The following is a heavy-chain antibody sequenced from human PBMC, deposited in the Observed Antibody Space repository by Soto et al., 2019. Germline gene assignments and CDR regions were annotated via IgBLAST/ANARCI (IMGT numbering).Heavy chain of an antibody. D-gene: IGHD3-10*01. CDR1: GFTFSTHG. J-gene: IGHJ4*02. CDR2: IWYDGSNK. Sequence: VQPGRSPRLSCAASGFTFSTHGMHWVRQAPGKGLEWVAAIWYDGSNKYYAESVKGRFTISRDNSKNTLYLQMNSLRAEDTAVYYCAREAKEYYSDYWGQGTLVTVSS. CDR3: AREAKEYYSDY. V-gene: IGHV3-33*01.